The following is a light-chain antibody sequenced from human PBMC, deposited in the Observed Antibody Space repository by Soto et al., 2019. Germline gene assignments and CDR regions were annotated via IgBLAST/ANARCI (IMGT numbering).Light chain of an antibody. CDR1: QTLLYSSNNKNY. V-gene: IGKV4-1*01. CDR2: WAS. CDR3: QQYYSVPVT. J-gene: IGKJ5*01. Sequence: SPLSCKPSQTLLYSSNNKNYIAWFQQKPGQPPKLLIYWASTRNSGIPDRFSGSGSGTDFTLTIIGLQAEDVAIYFCQQYYSVPVTFGQGTRLEIK.